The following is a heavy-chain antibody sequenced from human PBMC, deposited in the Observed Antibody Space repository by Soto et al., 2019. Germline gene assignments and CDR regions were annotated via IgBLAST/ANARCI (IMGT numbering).Heavy chain of an antibody. CDR2: IYPGDSDT. V-gene: IGHV5-51*01. D-gene: IGHD2-2*01. CDR3: ARLEGNIVVVPAASATHYYYGMDV. Sequence: GESLKISCKGSGYSFTSYWIGWVRQMPGKGLEWKGIIYPGDSDTRYSPSFQGQVTISADKSISTAYLQWSSLKASDTAMYYCARLEGNIVVVPAASATHYYYGMDVWGQGTTVTVSS. CDR1: GYSFTSYW. J-gene: IGHJ6*02.